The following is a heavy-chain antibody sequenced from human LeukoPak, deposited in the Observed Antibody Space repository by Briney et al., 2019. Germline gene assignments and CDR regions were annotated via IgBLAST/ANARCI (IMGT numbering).Heavy chain of an antibody. V-gene: IGHV3-74*01. CDR1: GFTFSSYW. D-gene: IGHD4-17*01. CDR2: ISSDGSSI. CDR3: ARGTVTTSTPLDY. J-gene: IGHJ4*02. Sequence: GGSLRLSCAASGFTFSSYWMHWVRQAPGKGLVWVSRISSDGSSISYADSVKSRFTISRDNAKNTLYLQMNSLRAEDTAVYYCARGTVTTSTPLDYWGQGTLVTVSS.